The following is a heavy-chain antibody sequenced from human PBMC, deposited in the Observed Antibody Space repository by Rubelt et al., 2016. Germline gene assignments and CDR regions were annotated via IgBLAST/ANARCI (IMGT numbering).Heavy chain of an antibody. J-gene: IGHJ4*02. CDR2: IYSDVSST. CDR3: ARGVDTAGAGY. D-gene: IGHD5-18*01. CDR1: GFSFSMYW. Sequence: GFLRLSCAASGFSFSMYWMHWVRQVPGKGLVWVSRIYSDVSSTTYADSVKGRFTISRDNAKNTLYLQMNSLRAEDTAIYFCARGVDTAGAGYWGQGTLVTVSS. V-gene: IGHV3-74*01.